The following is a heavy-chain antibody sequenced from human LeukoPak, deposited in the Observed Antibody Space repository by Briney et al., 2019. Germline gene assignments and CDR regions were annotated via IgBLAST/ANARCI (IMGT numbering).Heavy chain of an antibody. CDR1: GFTFSSYS. Sequence: GGSLRLSCAASGFTFSSYSMNWVRQAPGKGLEWVSSISSSSSYIYYADSVKGRFTISRDNSKNTLYLQMNSLRVEDTAVYYCAKESGGSYYYFDYWGQGTLVTVSS. J-gene: IGHJ4*02. V-gene: IGHV3-21*04. D-gene: IGHD1-26*01. CDR3: AKESGGSYYYFDY. CDR2: ISSSSSYI.